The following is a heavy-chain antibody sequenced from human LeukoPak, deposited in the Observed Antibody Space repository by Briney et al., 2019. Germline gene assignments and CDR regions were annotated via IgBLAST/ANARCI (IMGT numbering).Heavy chain of an antibody. Sequence: AVKVSCKASGGTFSSYAISWVRQTPGQGLEWMGGIIPIFGTANYAQKFQGRVTITADKSTSTAYMELSSLRSEDTAVYYCARNMVRGVIIWFDPWGQGTLVTVSS. CDR2: IIPIFGTA. V-gene: IGHV1-69*06. J-gene: IGHJ5*02. CDR1: GGTFSSYA. D-gene: IGHD3-10*01. CDR3: ARNMVRGVIIWFDP.